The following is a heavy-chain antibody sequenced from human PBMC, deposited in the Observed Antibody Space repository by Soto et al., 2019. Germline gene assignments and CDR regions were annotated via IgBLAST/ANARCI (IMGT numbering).Heavy chain of an antibody. Sequence: ASVKVSCKASGYTFTSYGISWVRQAPGQGLEWMGWISAYNGNTNYAQKLQGRVTMTTDTSTSTAYMELRSLRSDDTAVYYCARDSPVAGHGYNWFDPWGQGTLVTVSS. CDR3: ARDSPVAGHGYNWFDP. D-gene: IGHD6-19*01. CDR1: GYTFTSYG. CDR2: ISAYNGNT. J-gene: IGHJ5*02. V-gene: IGHV1-18*01.